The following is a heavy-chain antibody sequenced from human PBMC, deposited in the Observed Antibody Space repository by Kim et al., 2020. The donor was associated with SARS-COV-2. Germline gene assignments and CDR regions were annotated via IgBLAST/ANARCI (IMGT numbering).Heavy chain of an antibody. CDR1: GFTFSTHA. CDR3: AKGCSGGKFCFYLDY. CDR2: IASDASDD. Sequence: GGSLRLSCTGSGFTFSTHAMHWVRQAPGKGLEWVAIIASDASDDQYADSVKGRFTISRDNSKNTVFLQINNLRVEDTAVYYCAKGCSGGKFCFYLDYWGQGTLVTASS. V-gene: IGHV3-30*18. D-gene: IGHD2-15*01. J-gene: IGHJ4*02.